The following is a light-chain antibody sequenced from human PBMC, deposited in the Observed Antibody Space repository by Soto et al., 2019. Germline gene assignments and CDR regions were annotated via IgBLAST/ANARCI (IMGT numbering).Light chain of an antibody. CDR2: AAS. Sequence: DIQMTQSPSTLSTAVGDRGTITCRASQSISSYLNWYQQKPGKAPKLLIYAASSLQSGVPSRFSGSGSGTDFTLTISTLQPEDSATYYCQQSYSTAWTFGQGTKVDIK. V-gene: IGKV1-39*01. J-gene: IGKJ1*01. CDR3: QQSYSTAWT. CDR1: QSISSY.